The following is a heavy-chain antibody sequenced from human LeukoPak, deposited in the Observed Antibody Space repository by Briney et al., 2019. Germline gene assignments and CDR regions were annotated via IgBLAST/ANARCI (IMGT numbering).Heavy chain of an antibody. CDR2: ISYDGSNK. V-gene: IGHV3-30-3*01. D-gene: IGHD5-18*01. J-gene: IGHJ4*02. Sequence: PGRSLRLSCAASGFTFSSYAMHWVRQAPGKGLEWVAVISYDGSNKYYADSVKGRFTISRDNSKNTLYLQMNSLRAEDTAVYYCARDSSYDLDYWGQGTLVTVSS. CDR1: GFTFSSYA. CDR3: ARDSSYDLDY.